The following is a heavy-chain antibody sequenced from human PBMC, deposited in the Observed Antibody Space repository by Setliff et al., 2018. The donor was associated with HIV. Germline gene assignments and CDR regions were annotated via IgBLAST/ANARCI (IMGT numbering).Heavy chain of an antibody. CDR3: AREPIGGDDAFDI. CDR2: INPGNGNT. D-gene: IGHD2-21*02. V-gene: IGHV1-3*01. CDR1: GYTFTNYA. Sequence: ASVKVSCKASGYTFTNYAIHWVRQAPGQRLEWMGWINPGNGNTKYSQKFQGRVTITRDTSATTAYMELSSLRSEDTAIFYCAREPIGGDDAFDIWGQGTLVTVS. J-gene: IGHJ3*02.